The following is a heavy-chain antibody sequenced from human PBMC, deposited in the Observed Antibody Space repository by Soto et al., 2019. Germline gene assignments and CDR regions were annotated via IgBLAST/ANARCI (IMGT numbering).Heavy chain of an antibody. CDR1: GYTFTSYG. D-gene: IGHD6-13*01. CDR2: ISAYNGNT. V-gene: IGHV1-18*01. CDR3: ARAGGYGVSGSSWYLRIFES. J-gene: IGHJ4*02. Sequence: QVQLVQSGAEVKKPGASVKVSCKASGYTFTSYGISWVRQAPGQGLEWMGWISAYNGNTNYAQKLQGRVTMNTDTSTSTAYMELRSLRSDDTAVYYCARAGGYGVSGSSWYLRIFESWGQGTLVTVSS.